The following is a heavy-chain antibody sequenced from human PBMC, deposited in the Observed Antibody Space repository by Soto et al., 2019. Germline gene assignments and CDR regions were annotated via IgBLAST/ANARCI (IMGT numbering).Heavy chain of an antibody. D-gene: IGHD3-16*01. CDR2: IYWDDDK. V-gene: IGHV2-5*02. CDR3: AHIPNYYQYDWFDP. Sequence: QNTLKESGPTLVKPTQTLTLTCTFSGLSLTTRVVGVGWIRQPPGKALECLALIYWDDDKRYSPSLQSRLSITKDTSKNQVVLTMTNVDPVDTATYYCAHIPNYYQYDWFDPWGQGTLVSVSS. J-gene: IGHJ5*02. CDR1: GLSLTTRVVG.